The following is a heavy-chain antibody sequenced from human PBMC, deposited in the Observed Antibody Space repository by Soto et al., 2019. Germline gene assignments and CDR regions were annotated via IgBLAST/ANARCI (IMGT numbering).Heavy chain of an antibody. CDR1: GCSISSGDYY. D-gene: IGHD3-10*01. CDR3: ARHSSGTSFDP. Sequence: PSETLSLTCTVSGCSISSGDYYWSWIRQPPGKGLEWIGYIYYSGSTYYNPSLKSRVTISVDTSKNEFSLKLSSVTAADTAVYYCARHSSGTSFDPWGQGTLDTVSS. V-gene: IGHV4-30-4*01. J-gene: IGHJ5*02. CDR2: IYYSGST.